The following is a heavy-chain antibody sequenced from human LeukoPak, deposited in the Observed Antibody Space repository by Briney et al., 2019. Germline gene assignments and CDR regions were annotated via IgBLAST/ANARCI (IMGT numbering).Heavy chain of an antibody. D-gene: IGHD6-19*01. CDR3: ARNGAVAWYYFDY. Sequence: GRSLRLSCAGSGFTFSSYAMHWVRQAPGKGLEWVAVISYDGSNKYYADSVKGRFTISRDDSKNTLYLQMNSLRAEDTAVYYCARNGAVAWYYFDYWGQGTLVTVSS. J-gene: IGHJ4*02. CDR2: ISYDGSNK. V-gene: IGHV3-30*04. CDR1: GFTFSSYA.